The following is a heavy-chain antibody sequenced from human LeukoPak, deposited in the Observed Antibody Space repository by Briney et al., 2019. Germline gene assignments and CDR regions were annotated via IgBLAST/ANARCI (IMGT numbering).Heavy chain of an antibody. CDR1: GYTFTSYG. J-gene: IGHJ4*02. CDR2: INTITANP. Sequence: ASVKVSCKASGYTFTSYGISWVRQAPGQGLGWMGWINTITANPTYAQGFTGRFVFSVDTSVSTAYLQITRLTAEGTAVYYCARPYGRGSNCHSYFDHWGQGSLVTVSS. CDR3: ARPYGRGSNCHSYFDH. V-gene: IGHV7-4-1*02. D-gene: IGHD2-21*01.